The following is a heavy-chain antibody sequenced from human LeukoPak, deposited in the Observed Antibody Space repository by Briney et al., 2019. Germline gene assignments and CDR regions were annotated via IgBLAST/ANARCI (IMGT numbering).Heavy chain of an antibody. J-gene: IGHJ6*03. CDR3: ARVKYGSSWYKSTDYYYYMDV. D-gene: IGHD6-13*01. CDR2: ISYDGSNK. CDR1: GFTFNNYA. V-gene: IGHV3-30*04. Sequence: GGSLRLSCAASGFTFNNYAMHWVRQAPGKGLEWVAVISYDGSNKYYADSVKGRFTISRDNSKNTLYLQMNSLRAEDTAVYYCARVKYGSSWYKSTDYYYYMDVWGKGTTVTVSS.